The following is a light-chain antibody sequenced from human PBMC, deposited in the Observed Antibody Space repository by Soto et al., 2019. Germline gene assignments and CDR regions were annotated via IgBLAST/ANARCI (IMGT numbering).Light chain of an antibody. Sequence: DIQMTQSPSTLSVSLGDRVTITCRASQSISSWLAWYQQKSGKAPKLLIYKASRLESGVPARFSGSGSGTEFALTISSLQPDDFATYYCQEYITYPWTFGQGTKVEIK. J-gene: IGKJ1*01. V-gene: IGKV1-5*03. CDR2: KAS. CDR3: QEYITYPWT. CDR1: QSISSW.